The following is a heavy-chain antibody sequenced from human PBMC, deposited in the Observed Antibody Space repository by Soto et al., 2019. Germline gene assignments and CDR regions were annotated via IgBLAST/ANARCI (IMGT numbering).Heavy chain of an antibody. D-gene: IGHD3-10*01. J-gene: IGHJ6*03. CDR1: GFTLSSHW. CDR3: AKSNYYGLGNYYYYYMDV. Sequence: GGSLRLSCAASGFTLSSHWMHWVRQAPGKGLVWVSRINSDGSSTSDADSVKGRFTISRDNAKNTLYLQMNSLRADDTAVYYCAKSNYYGLGNYYYYYMDVWGKGTTVTVSS. CDR2: INSDGSST. V-gene: IGHV3-74*01.